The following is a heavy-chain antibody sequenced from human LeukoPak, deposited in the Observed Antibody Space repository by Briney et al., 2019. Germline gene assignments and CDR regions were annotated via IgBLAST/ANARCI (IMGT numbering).Heavy chain of an antibody. Sequence: ASVKVSCKASGYTFTSYGISWVRQAPGQGLEWMGWISAYNGNTNYAQKLQGRVTMTTDTSTSTAYMELRSLRSDDTAVYYCATVAGRSTWYALDHWGQGSLVTVSS. D-gene: IGHD2-2*01. J-gene: IGHJ4*02. V-gene: IGHV1-18*01. CDR3: ATVAGRSTWYALDH. CDR2: ISAYNGNT. CDR1: GYTFTSYG.